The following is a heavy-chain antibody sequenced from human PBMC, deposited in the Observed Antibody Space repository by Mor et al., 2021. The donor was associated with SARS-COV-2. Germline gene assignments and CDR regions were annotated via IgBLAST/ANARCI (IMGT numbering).Heavy chain of an antibody. J-gene: IGHJ4*02. CDR2: ISSTGSNA. V-gene: IGHV3-23*01. D-gene: IGHD3-10*01. Sequence: VSVISSTGSNANYADSVKGRFFISRDNSKDTLYLQMNSLRAVYTAISSCARGGWLGGTGAHYWGQGTLVTVS. CDR3: ARGGWLGGTGAHY.